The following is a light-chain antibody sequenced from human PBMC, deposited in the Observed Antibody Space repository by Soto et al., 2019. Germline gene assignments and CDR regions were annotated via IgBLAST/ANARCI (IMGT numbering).Light chain of an antibody. Sequence: ETVMTQSPATLSVSPGERATLSCGASQSIDSNLVWYQQRPGQAPRLLIYGASTRATGVPARFGGSGSGTEFTLTISSLQSEDSAVYYCQQFHNWPRTFGQGTKVDIK. CDR1: QSIDSN. CDR2: GAS. V-gene: IGKV3D-15*01. CDR3: QQFHNWPRT. J-gene: IGKJ1*01.